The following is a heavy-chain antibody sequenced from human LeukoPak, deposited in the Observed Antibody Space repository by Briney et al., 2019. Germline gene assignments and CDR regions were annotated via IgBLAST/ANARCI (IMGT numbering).Heavy chain of an antibody. CDR3: AKVSGRWGYYYYYMDV. J-gene: IGHJ6*03. CDR1: GFTVSSNY. V-gene: IGHV3-53*01. CDR2: IYSGGST. D-gene: IGHD6-19*01. Sequence: GGSLRLSCAASGFTVSSNYMSWVRQAPGKGLEWVSIIYSGGSTYYADSVKGRFTISRDNSKNTLYLQMNSLRAEDTAVYYCAKVSGRWGYYYYYMDVWGKGTTVTVSS.